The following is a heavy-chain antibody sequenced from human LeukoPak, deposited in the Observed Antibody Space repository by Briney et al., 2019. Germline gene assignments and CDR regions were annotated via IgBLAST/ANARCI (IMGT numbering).Heavy chain of an antibody. Sequence: GRSLRLSCAASGFTFSSYGMHWVCQAPGKGLEWVAVISYDGSNKYYADSVKGRFTISRDNSKNTLYLQMNSLRAEDTAVYYCAKDTPNYYDTTWGFDYWGQGTLVTVSS. D-gene: IGHD3-22*01. V-gene: IGHV3-30*18. CDR2: ISYDGSNK. J-gene: IGHJ4*02. CDR1: GFTFSSYG. CDR3: AKDTPNYYDTTWGFDY.